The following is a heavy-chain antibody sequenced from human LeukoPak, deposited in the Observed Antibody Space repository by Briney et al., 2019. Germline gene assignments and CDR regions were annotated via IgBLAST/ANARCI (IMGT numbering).Heavy chain of an antibody. CDR1: GFTFSSYY. V-gene: IGHV1-46*01. D-gene: IGHD5-24*01. CDR3: ARSRDGYPVY. Sequence: ASVKVSCQVSGFTFSSYYIHWERQPPGPGLEWMGITNPSGVTTSYAQKFQGRLSMTRDMPTRTVYMELSSLRSEDAAVYYCARSRDGYPVYWGQGTLVSVSS. J-gene: IGHJ4*02. CDR2: TNPSGVTT.